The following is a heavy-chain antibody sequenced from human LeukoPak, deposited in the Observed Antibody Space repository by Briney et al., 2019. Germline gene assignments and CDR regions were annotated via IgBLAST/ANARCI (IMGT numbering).Heavy chain of an antibody. CDR3: ARATVIVPAARLDV. CDR2: INAGNGNT. V-gene: IGHV1-3*01. D-gene: IGHD2-2*01. Sequence: ASVKVSCKASGYIISSYAMHWVRQAPGQRLEWMGWINAGNGNTRYSQKFQDRVTITRDTSASTAYMELSSLGSGDTAVYYCARATVIVPAARLDVWGQGTTDIVSS. J-gene: IGHJ6*02. CDR1: GYIISSYA.